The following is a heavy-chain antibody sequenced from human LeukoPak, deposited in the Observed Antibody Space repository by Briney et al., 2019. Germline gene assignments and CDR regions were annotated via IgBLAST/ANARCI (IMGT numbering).Heavy chain of an antibody. D-gene: IGHD5-18*01. CDR3: ASGYSYGSLDY. Sequence: GESLKISCKGSGYSFSSYWIGWVRQMPGKGLEWMGIIYPGDDDTKYNPYFRGHVTISVDKSINTAFLQWSSLKASDTAMYYCASGYSYGSLDYWGQGTLVTVSS. V-gene: IGHV5-51*01. CDR2: IYPGDDDT. CDR1: GYSFSSYW. J-gene: IGHJ4*02.